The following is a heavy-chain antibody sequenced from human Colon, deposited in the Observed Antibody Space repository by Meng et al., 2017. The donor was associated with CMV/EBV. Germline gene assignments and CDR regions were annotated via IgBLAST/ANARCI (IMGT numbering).Heavy chain of an antibody. V-gene: IGHV4-59*01. CDR3: VRELDGGNPGGY. CDR1: GGSISSYY. CDR2: IYYSGST. Sequence: SETLSLTCTVSGGSISSYYWSWIRQPPGKGLEWIGYIYYSGSTNYNPSLKSRVTISVDTSKNQFSLKLSSVTAADTAVYYCVRELDGGNPGGYWGQGTLVTVSS. J-gene: IGHJ4*02. D-gene: IGHD4-23*01.